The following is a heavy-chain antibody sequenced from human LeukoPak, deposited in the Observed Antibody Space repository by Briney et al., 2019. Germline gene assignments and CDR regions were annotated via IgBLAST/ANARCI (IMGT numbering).Heavy chain of an antibody. Sequence: SQTLSLTCTVSGGSISSGDYYWSWIRQPPGKGLEWIGYIYYSGSTYYNPSLKSRVTISVDTSKNQFSLKLSSVTAADTAVYYCAMFTARVLGHATFGPWGQGTLVTVSS. D-gene: IGHD5-18*01. CDR1: GGSISSGDYY. V-gene: IGHV4-30-4*01. CDR2: IYYSGST. CDR3: AMFTARVLGHATFGP. J-gene: IGHJ5*02.